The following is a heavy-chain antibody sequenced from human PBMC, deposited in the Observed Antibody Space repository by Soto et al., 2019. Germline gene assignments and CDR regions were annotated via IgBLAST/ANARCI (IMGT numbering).Heavy chain of an antibody. CDR3: AKRRWGSGRKDYFDY. D-gene: IGHD3-10*01. V-gene: IGHV2-5*02. Sequence: QITLKESGPALVKPTQTLTLTCTLSEFSVNTAGVGVGWIRQPPGKALEWLALIFWDGDKRYNPSLKSTLTIANDTSGNQVVLTKTNMDPVDTATYYCAKRRWGSGRKDYFDYWGQGTLVSVSS. J-gene: IGHJ4*02. CDR2: IFWDGDK. CDR1: EFSVNTAGVG.